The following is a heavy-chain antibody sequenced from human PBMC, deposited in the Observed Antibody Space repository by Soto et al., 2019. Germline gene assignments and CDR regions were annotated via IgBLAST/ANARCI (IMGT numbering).Heavy chain of an antibody. D-gene: IGHD3-10*01. V-gene: IGHV1-69*01. CDR3: ARDLEFRDGNISHLDY. CDR1: GGTFSSHV. Sequence: QVQLVQSGAEVKKPGSSVKVSCKASGGTFSSHVFNWGRQAPGQGLKWMGGIMPIIGPANYAQKFQGRVIITADESTSTAYMELSSLRSEDTAVYYCARDLEFRDGNISHLDYWGQGTLVTVSS. CDR2: IMPIIGPA. J-gene: IGHJ4*02.